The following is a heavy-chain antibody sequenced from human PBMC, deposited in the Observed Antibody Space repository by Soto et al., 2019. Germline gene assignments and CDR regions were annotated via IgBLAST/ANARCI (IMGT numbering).Heavy chain of an antibody. D-gene: IGHD3-10*01. V-gene: IGHV1-3*01. J-gene: IGHJ4*02. CDR3: ARDLGVRGKYYFDY. CDR1: GYTLTSYA. Sequence: ASVKVSCKASGYTLTSYAMHWVRQAPGQRLEWMGWINAGSGDTKYSQKFQGRVTITRDTSASTAYMELSSLRSEDTAVYYCARDLGVRGKYYFDYWGLGTLVTVSS. CDR2: INAGSGDT.